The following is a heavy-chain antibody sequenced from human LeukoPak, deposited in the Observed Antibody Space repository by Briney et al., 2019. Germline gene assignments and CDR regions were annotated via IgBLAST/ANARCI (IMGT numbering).Heavy chain of an antibody. CDR3: ARSAVGNSCCTAVDY. J-gene: IGHJ4*02. D-gene: IGHD1-26*01. V-gene: IGHV3-23*01. CDR1: GFTPSTYA. Sequence: PGGSLRLSCAASGFTPSTYAMTWVRQAPGKGLEWVSGISTSGDRTYYADSVKGRFTISRDNSKNTLYLQMNSLRAEHTAEYYCARSAVGNSCCTAVDYWGQGTLVTVSS. CDR2: ISTSGDRT.